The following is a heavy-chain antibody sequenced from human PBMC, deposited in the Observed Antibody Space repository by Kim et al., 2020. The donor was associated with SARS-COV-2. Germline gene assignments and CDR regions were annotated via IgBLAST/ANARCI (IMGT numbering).Heavy chain of an antibody. CDR2: IYYSGST. CDR1: GGSITNNY. V-gene: IGHV4-59*13. Sequence: SETLSLTCTVSGGSITNNYWSWIRQPPGKGLEWIGYIYYSGSTNYNPSLRSRATISLDTSRSQFSLKLDPGTAADTALYYCARTPGLAWQRGGYFGYWG. CDR3: ARTPGLAWQRGGYFGY. D-gene: IGHD2-15*01. J-gene: IGHJ4*03.